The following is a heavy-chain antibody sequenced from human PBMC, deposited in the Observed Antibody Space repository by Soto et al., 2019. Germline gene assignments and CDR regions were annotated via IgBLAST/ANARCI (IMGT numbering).Heavy chain of an antibody. CDR3: ARHNLAEPVPSYYASSGLFDY. CDR1: GYTFTSYG. J-gene: IGHJ4*02. V-gene: IGHV1-18*04. Sequence: ASVKVSCKASGYTFTSYGISWVRQAPGQGLEWMGWISAYNGNTNYAQKLQGRVTMTTDTSTSTAYMELRSLRSDDTAVYYCARHNLAEPVPSYYASSGLFDYWGQGTLVTVSS. CDR2: ISAYNGNT. D-gene: IGHD3-22*01.